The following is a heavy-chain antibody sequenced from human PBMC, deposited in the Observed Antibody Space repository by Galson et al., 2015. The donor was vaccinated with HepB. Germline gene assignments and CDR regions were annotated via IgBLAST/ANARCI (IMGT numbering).Heavy chain of an antibody. D-gene: IGHD3-10*01. CDR3: VKVRGSGRPFYFQY. CDR1: GFTFSSDV. CDR2: ISPRGGVA. V-gene: IGHV3-23*01. J-gene: IGHJ4*02. Sequence: SLRLSCAASGFTFSSDVMSWVRQAPGKGLEWVSDISPRGGVAYYADSVEGRFTTSRDNSRNTLYLEMDRLRVEDKALYYCVKVRGSGRPFYFQYWGQGTLVTVSS.